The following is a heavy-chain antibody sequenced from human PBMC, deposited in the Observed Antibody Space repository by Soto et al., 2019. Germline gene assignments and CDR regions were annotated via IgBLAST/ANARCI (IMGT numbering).Heavy chain of an antibody. CDR1: GGSFSGYY. CDR2: INHSGST. D-gene: IGHD4-4*01. CDR3: ARGFVTSTKRYYYYYYMDV. Sequence: SETLSLTCAVYGGSFSGYYWSWIRQPPGKGLEWIGEINHSGSTNYNPSLKSRVTISVDTSKNQFSLKLSSVTAADTAVYYCARGFVTSTKRYYYYYYMDVWGKGTTVS. V-gene: IGHV4-34*01. J-gene: IGHJ6*03.